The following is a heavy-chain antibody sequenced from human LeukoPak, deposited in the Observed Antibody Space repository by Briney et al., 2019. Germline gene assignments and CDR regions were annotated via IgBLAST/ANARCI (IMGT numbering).Heavy chain of an antibody. D-gene: IGHD2-2*01. CDR2: INQSGST. Sequence: WDRLSLTCAVYCPSFSGYYWRWLRRPPGRGLGWLGEINQSGSTNYNPSRKSRVTKSVDTSKHQFSLQLSSVTAADTAVYYCARALIVPAATPPLDVWGKGTTVTVSS. J-gene: IGHJ6*04. CDR1: CPSFSGYY. CDR3: ARALIVPAATPPLDV. V-gene: IGHV4-34*01.